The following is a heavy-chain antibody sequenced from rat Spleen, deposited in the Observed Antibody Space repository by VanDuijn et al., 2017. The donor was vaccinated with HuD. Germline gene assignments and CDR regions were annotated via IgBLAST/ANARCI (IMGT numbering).Heavy chain of an antibody. CDR2: ISYDGGGT. Sequence: EVQLVESGGGLVQPGGSLKLSCAASGFTFSDYFMAWVRQAPTKGLEWVASISYDGGGTYYRDSVKGRFTISRDNAKSSLYLQMDSLRSEDTATYYCASRTGNWFAYWGQGTLVTVSS. V-gene: IGHV5-20*01. CDR1: GFTFSDYF. J-gene: IGHJ3*01. D-gene: IGHD5-1*01. CDR3: ASRTGNWFAY.